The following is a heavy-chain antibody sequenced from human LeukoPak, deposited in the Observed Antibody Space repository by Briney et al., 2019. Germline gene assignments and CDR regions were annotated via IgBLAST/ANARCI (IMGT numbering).Heavy chain of an antibody. CDR2: INPSGGST. CDR3: ARERGGGSHRGAFDI. J-gene: IGHJ3*02. Sequence: ASVTVSCTSSGYTFTIYYMHWVRQAPGQGLEWMGIINPSGGSTSYAQKFQGRVTMTRDTSTSTVYMELSSLRSEDTAVYYCARERGGGSHRGAFDIWGQGTMVTVSS. V-gene: IGHV1-46*01. CDR1: GYTFTIYY. D-gene: IGHD2-15*01.